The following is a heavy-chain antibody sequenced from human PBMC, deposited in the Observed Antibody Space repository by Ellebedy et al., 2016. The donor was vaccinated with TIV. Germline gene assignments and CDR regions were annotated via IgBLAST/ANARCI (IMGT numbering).Heavy chain of an antibody. Sequence: PGGSLRLSCAASGFTFSSYAMSWVRQTPGKGLEWVSTISGSGDRTYYADSVKGRFTISRDNSKNTLYLQMSSLRAEDTAVYVCAKDRSYGSAYDAFDIWGQGTMVTVSS. CDR3: AKDRSYGSAYDAFDI. D-gene: IGHD3-16*01. CDR1: GFTFSSYA. J-gene: IGHJ3*02. CDR2: ISGSGDRT. V-gene: IGHV3-23*01.